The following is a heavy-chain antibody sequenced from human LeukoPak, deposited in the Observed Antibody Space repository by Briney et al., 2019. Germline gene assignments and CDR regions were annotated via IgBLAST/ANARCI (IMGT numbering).Heavy chain of an antibody. CDR1: GGSISSYY. V-gene: IGHV4-4*07. CDR3: ARGYDTGAFDI. Sequence: PSETLSLTCTVSGGSISSYYWSWVRQPAGKGLEWIGRIYTSGSTNYNPSLKSRVTMSVDTSKTQFSLKLSSVTAADTAVYYCARGYDTGAFDIWGQGTMVTVSS. CDR2: IYTSGST. D-gene: IGHD3-3*01. J-gene: IGHJ3*02.